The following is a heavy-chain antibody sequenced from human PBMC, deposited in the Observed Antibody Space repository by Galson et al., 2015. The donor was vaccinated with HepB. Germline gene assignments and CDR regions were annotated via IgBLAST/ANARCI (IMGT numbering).Heavy chain of an antibody. CDR3: ARVIWFGEPIDY. J-gene: IGHJ4*02. CDR1: GFTFSSYS. CDR2: ISSSSSTI. V-gene: IGHV3-48*04. D-gene: IGHD3-10*01. Sequence: SLRLSCAASGFTFSSYSMNWDRQAPGKGLEWVSYISSSSSTIFYTDSVKGRFTFSRDNAKNSLYLQMNSLRAEDTAVYYCARVIWFGEPIDYWGQGTLVTVSS.